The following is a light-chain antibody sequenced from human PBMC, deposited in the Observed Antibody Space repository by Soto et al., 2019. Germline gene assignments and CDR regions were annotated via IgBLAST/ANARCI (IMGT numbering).Light chain of an antibody. CDR1: SSDVGGYRY. Sequence: QSALTQPASVSGSPGQSITISCTGTSSDVGGYRYVSWYQQQPGKAPKLIIYDVSNRPSGVSSRFSGSKSGNTASLSISGLQAEDEADYYCSSYTSSSTLVFGTGTKLTVL. CDR3: SSYTSSSTLV. CDR2: DVS. J-gene: IGLJ1*01. V-gene: IGLV2-14*01.